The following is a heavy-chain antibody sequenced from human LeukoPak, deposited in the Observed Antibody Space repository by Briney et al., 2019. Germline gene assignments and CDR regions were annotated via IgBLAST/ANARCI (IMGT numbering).Heavy chain of an antibody. J-gene: IGHJ4*02. V-gene: IGHV4-34*01. D-gene: IGHD6-13*01. Sequence: SETLSLTCAVYGGSFSGYYWSWIRQPPGKGLEWIGEINHSGSTNYNPSLKSRATISVDTSKNQFSLKLSSVTAADTAVYYCARVSLKIAAAGIDYWGQGTLVTVSS. CDR1: GGSFSGYY. CDR2: INHSGST. CDR3: ARVSLKIAAAGIDY.